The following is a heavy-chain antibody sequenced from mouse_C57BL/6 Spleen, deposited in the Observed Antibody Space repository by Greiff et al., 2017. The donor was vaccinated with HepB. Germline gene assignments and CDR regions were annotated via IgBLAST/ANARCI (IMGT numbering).Heavy chain of an antibody. CDR2: ISYDGSN. CDR1: GYSITSGYY. D-gene: IGHD1-1*01. Sequence: EVQLQESGPGLVKPSQSLSLTCSVTGYSITSGYYWNWIRQFPGNKLEWMGYISYDGSNNYNPSLKNRISITRDTSKNQFFLKLNSVTTEDTATYYCARAGYYGFDYWGQGTTLTVSS. CDR3: ARAGYYGFDY. J-gene: IGHJ2*01. V-gene: IGHV3-6*01.